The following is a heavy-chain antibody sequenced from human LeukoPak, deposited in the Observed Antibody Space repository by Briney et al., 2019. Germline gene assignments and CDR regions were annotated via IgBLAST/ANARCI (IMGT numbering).Heavy chain of an antibody. V-gene: IGHV3-53*01. D-gene: IGHD3-10*01. J-gene: IGHJ6*04. CDR3: ARGKEDNPLWVGEFPYMGV. CDR1: GFTFRNYA. CDR2: IYSGGTT. Sequence: PGGSPRLSREASGFTFRNYAMTWVRQAPGKGLEWLSVIYSGGTTYYADSVKGRFTVSRDDSKNTVYLQMNSLRAEDTAMYYCARGKEDNPLWVGEFPYMGVWGKGTTVTVSS.